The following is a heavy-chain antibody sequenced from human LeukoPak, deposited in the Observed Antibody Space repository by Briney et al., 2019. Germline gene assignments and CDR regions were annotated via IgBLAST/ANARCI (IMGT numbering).Heavy chain of an antibody. Sequence: GGSLRLSCAASEVSFSSYWMSWVRQAPGKGLEWVANIKPDGSEKNYVDSVKGRFTISRDNAKNSLYLQMNSLRAEDTAFYYCARGGLYDWYFDLWGRGTLVTVSS. CDR3: ARGGLYDWYFDL. J-gene: IGHJ2*01. CDR1: EVSFSSYW. D-gene: IGHD2/OR15-2a*01. CDR2: IKPDGSEK. V-gene: IGHV3-7*04.